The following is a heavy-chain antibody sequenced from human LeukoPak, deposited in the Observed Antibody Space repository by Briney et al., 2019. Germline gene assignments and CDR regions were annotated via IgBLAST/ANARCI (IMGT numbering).Heavy chain of an antibody. CDR3: ARDPEDGLFDI. J-gene: IGHJ3*02. D-gene: IGHD1-14*01. CDR2: ISAYNGNT. Sequence: ASVKVSCKASGYTFTSYGISWVRQAPGQGLEWMGWISAYNGNTNYAQKLQGRVTMTTDASTSTAYMELRSLRYDDMAVYYCARDPEDGLFDIRGQGTMVTASS. CDR1: GYTFTSYG. V-gene: IGHV1-18*03.